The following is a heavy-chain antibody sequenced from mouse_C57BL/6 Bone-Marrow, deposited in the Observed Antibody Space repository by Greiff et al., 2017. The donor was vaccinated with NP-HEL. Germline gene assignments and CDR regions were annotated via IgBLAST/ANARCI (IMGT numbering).Heavy chain of an antibody. CDR3: TGGDYDRGNYFDY. CDR2: IDPENGDT. Sequence: VQLQQSGAELVRPGASVKLSCTASGFNIKDDYMHWVKQRPEQGLEWIGWIDPENGDTEYAPKFQGKATITADTSSNTAYLQLSSLTSEDTAVYYCTGGDYDRGNYFDYWGQGTTLTVSS. D-gene: IGHD2-4*01. J-gene: IGHJ2*01. V-gene: IGHV14-4*01. CDR1: GFNIKDDY.